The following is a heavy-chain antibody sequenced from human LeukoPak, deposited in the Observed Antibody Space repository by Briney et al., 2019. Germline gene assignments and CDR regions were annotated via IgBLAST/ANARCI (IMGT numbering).Heavy chain of an antibody. J-gene: IGHJ6*03. V-gene: IGHV1-69*06. CDR1: GGTFSSYA. D-gene: IGHD3-10*01. CDR2: IIPIFGTA. Sequence: SVKVSCKASGGTFSSYAISWVRQAPGQGLEWMGGIIPIFGTANYAQKFQGRVTITADKSTSTAYMELSSLRSEDTAVYYCARDGVAISKWFGEQRGYYYMDVWGKGTTVTVSS. CDR3: ARDGVAISKWFGEQRGYYYMDV.